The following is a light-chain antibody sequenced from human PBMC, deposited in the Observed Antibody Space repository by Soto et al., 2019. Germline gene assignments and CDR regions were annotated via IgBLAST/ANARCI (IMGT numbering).Light chain of an antibody. CDR3: SSFAGNNNVV. J-gene: IGLJ2*01. Sequence: QSALTQPPSASGSPGQSVTISCTGTSSDVGGYNYVSWYQQHPGQAPKRMISXXXXXXXXXXXXXXXSKSGNTASLTVSGXQAEDEADYYCSSFAGNNNVVFGGGTKLTVL. CDR1: SSDVGGYNY. CDR2: XXX. V-gene: IGLV2-8*01.